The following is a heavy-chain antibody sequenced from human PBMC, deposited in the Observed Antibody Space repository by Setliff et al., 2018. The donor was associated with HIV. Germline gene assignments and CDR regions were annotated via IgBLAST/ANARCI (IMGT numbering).Heavy chain of an antibody. J-gene: IGHJ4*02. CDR1: DYSISSGYY. V-gene: IGHV4-38-2*01. Sequence: PSETLSLTCAVSDYSISSGYYWGWIRQPPGKGLEWIGGIYHSGSTYYNPSLKSRVTISVDTSKNHFSLKLSSVTAADTAVYYCARGLIGDGYSPFDYWGQGTLVTVSS. D-gene: IGHD5-18*01. CDR2: IYHSGST. CDR3: ARGLIGDGYSPFDY.